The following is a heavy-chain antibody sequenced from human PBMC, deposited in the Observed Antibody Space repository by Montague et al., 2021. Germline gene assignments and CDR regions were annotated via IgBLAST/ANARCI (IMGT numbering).Heavy chain of an antibody. CDR2: IYYSGGTR. CDR1: GGSVSSGNYY. Sequence: SETLSLTCTVSGGSVSSGNYYWAWIRQPPGRRLEFVGHIYYSGGTRYYNPSLTSRVTISVDTSNNQFSLSLRSVTAADTAIYYCARGYYNSPVTMDVWGQGTTVTVS. D-gene: IGHD5-24*01. CDR3: ARGYYNSPVTMDV. J-gene: IGHJ6*02. V-gene: IGHV4-61*01.